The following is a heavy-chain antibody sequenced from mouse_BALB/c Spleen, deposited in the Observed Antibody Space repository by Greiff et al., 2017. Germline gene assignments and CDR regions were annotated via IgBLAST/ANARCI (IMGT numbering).Heavy chain of an antibody. D-gene: IGHD3-3*01. CDR2: IDPENGDT. CDR3: NVAGQDY. CDR1: GFNIKDYY. Sequence: EVQVVESGAELVRSGASVKLSCTASGFNIKDYYMHWVKQRPEQGLGWIGWIDPENGDTEYAPKFQGKATMTADTSSNTAYLQLSSLTSEDTAVYYCNVAGQDYWGQGTTLTVSS. J-gene: IGHJ2*01. V-gene: IGHV14-4*02.